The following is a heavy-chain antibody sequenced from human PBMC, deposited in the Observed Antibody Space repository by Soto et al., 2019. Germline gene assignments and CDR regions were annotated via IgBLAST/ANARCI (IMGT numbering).Heavy chain of an antibody. Sequence: PGGSLRLSCAASGFTFSSYSMNWVRQAPGKGLEWVSYISSSSSSIYYADSVKGRFTISRDNAKNSLYLQMNSLRAEDTAVYYCARDFRPSPMVRGDLTYYYYGMDVWGQGTTVTVSS. V-gene: IGHV3-48*01. CDR2: ISSSSSSI. CDR3: ARDFRPSPMVRGDLTYYYYGMDV. J-gene: IGHJ6*02. D-gene: IGHD3-10*01. CDR1: GFTFSSYS.